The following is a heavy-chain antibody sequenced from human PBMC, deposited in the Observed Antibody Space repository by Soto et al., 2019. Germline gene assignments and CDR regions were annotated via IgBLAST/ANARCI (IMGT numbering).Heavy chain of an antibody. J-gene: IGHJ4*02. CDR3: ARGRIVVVVAALITRNLALDY. D-gene: IGHD2-15*01. Sequence: PSETLCLTCTVSGGSIISGGCCWILNRQHPGKGLECIGYIYHSGSTYYNPSLKSRVTISVDTSKNQFSLKLSSVTAADTAVYYCARGRIVVVVAALITRNLALDYWGQGTLVTVSS. V-gene: IGHV4-31*03. CDR1: GGSIISGGCC. CDR2: IYHSGST.